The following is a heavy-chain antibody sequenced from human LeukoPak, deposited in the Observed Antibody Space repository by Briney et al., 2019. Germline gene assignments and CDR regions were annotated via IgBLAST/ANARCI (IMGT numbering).Heavy chain of an antibody. D-gene: IGHD1/OR15-1a*01. J-gene: IGHJ4*02. CDR1: GFTFSSYA. Sequence: GGSLRLSCAASGFTFSSYAMSWVRQAPGKGLEWVSAITGSDGNTYYADSVKGRSTISRDNSKNTLYLQMNSLRAEDTAVYYCAINWNIDYWGQGALVTVSS. CDR2: ITGSDGNT. CDR3: AINWNIDY. V-gene: IGHV3-23*01.